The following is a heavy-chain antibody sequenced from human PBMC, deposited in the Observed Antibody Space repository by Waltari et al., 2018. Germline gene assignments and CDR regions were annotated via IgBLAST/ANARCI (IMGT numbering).Heavy chain of an antibody. Sequence: EVQLVESGGGLVQPGGSLGLSCAASGFTFSSYSMIWVRPAPGKGLEWVSYISSSSSTIYYADSVKGRFTISRDNAKNSLYLQMNSLRAEDTAVYYCARDQGWWPTPEVYWGQGTLVTVSS. CDR3: ARDQGWWPTPEVY. J-gene: IGHJ4*02. CDR1: GFTFSSYS. V-gene: IGHV3-48*04. CDR2: ISSSSSTI. D-gene: IGHD2-15*01.